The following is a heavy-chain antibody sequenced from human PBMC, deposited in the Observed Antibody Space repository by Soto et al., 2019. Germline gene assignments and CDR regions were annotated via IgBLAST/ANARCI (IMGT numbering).Heavy chain of an antibody. CDR2: IIPIFGTA. Sequence: GASVKVSCKASGGTFSSYAISWVRQAPGQGLEWMGGIIPIFGTANYAQKFQGRVTITADESTSTAYMELSSLRSEDTAVYYCARDEGGDFWSGFHTTLISWFDPWGQGTLVPVSS. CDR3: ARDEGGDFWSGFHTTLISWFDP. V-gene: IGHV1-69*13. CDR1: GGTFSSYA. D-gene: IGHD3-3*01. J-gene: IGHJ5*02.